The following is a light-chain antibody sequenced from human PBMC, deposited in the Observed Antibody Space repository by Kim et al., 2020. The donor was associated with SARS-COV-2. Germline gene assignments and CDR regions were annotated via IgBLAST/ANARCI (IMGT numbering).Light chain of an antibody. J-gene: IGKJ3*01. CDR2: GAF. CDR1: QNINSH. Sequence: DIQMTQSPSSLSASVGDRVTITCRTSQNINSHLDWYHQKPGRAPKLLIYGAFTLQGGVPSRFSGSRSETDFPLTISSLQPEDFATYFCQQTYISPVAFVPGATVDI. CDR3: QQTYISPVA. V-gene: IGKV1-39*01.